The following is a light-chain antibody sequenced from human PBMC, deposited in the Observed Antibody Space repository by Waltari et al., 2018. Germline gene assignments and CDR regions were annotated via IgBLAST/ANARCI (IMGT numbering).Light chain of an antibody. Sequence: PGNAPKLVLYEGKTRTSGVSIRFSGSKSGNTVSLTISGIQAEDDSDFYCCTFAGYGIYVFGTGPVVTVL. J-gene: IGLJ1*01. CDR2: EGK. V-gene: IGLV2-23*01. CDR3: CTFAGYGIYV.